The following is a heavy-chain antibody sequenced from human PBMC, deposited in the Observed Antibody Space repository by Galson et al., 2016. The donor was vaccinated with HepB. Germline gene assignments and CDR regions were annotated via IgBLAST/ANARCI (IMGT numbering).Heavy chain of an antibody. V-gene: IGHV3-74*01. J-gene: IGHJ5*01. D-gene: IGHD2-15*01. CDR2: IKGDGSVT. CDR1: GFPFSRYW. Sequence: SLRLSCAASGFPFSRYWMHWVRQAPGKGLMWVSRIKGDGSVTDYADSVKGRFTISRDNAKNALYMQMNSLRGDDTAVYYCARDRGGSAGGYNWFDSWGQGMLVTVSS. CDR3: ARDRGGSAGGYNWFDS.